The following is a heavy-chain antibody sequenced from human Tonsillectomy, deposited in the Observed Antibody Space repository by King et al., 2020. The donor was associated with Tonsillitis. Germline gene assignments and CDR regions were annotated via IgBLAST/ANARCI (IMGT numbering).Heavy chain of an antibody. J-gene: IGHJ4*02. V-gene: IGHV3-15*07. Sequence: VQLVESGGGLVKPGGSLRLSCAASGFTFSNAWMNWVRQAPGKGLEWVGRTKSETDGGKIDYVAPVKGRFSISRDDSKNTLYLQMNSLKTEDTAVYYCTTDGGGSAFDYWGQGTLVTVSS. CDR1: GFTFSNAW. CDR2: TKSETDGGKI. D-gene: IGHD1-26*01. CDR3: TTDGGGSAFDY.